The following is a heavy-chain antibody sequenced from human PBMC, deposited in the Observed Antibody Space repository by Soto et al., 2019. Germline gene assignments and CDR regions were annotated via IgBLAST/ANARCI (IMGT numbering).Heavy chain of an antibody. CDR2: ISSSSSTI. D-gene: IGHD2-2*01. CDR3: ARSRGSTSPQRYYFDY. V-gene: IGHV3-48*01. Sequence: GGSLRLSCAASGFTFSSYSMNWVRQAPGKGLEWVSYISSSSSTIYYADSVKGRFTISRDNAKNSLYLQMNSLRAEDTAVYYCARSRGSTSPQRYYFDYWGQGTLVTVSS. J-gene: IGHJ4*02. CDR1: GFTFSSYS.